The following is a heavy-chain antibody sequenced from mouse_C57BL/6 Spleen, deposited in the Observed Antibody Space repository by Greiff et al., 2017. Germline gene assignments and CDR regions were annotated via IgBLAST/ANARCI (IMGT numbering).Heavy chain of an antibody. CDR1: GFTFSSYA. CDR2: ISSGGDYI. V-gene: IGHV5-9-1*02. J-gene: IGHJ4*01. Sequence: EVMLVESGEGLVKPGGSLKLSCAASGFTFSSYAMSWVRQTPEKRLEWVAYISSGGDYIYYADTVKGRFTISRDNARNTLYLQMSSLKSEDTAMYYCTRVGGLLYAMDYWGQGTSVTVSS. CDR3: TRVGGLLYAMDY. D-gene: IGHD2-10*01.